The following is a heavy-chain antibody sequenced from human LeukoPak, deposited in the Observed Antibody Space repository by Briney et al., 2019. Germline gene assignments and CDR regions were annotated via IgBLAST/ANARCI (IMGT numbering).Heavy chain of an antibody. J-gene: IGHJ4*02. CDR1: GYSFTSYG. CDR2: ISAYNGNT. V-gene: IGHV1-18*01. Sequence: ASVKVSCKASGYSFTSYGISWVRQAPGQGLEWMGWISAYNGNTNYAQRLQGRVTMTTDTSTSTAYMELRSLTSDDTAVYYCARVPSGGPFDYWGQGTLVSVSS. D-gene: IGHD2-15*01. CDR3: ARVPSGGPFDY.